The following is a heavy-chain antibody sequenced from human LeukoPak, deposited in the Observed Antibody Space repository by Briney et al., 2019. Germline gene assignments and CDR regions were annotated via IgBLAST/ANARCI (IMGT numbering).Heavy chain of an antibody. CDR1: GFTFSSYG. CDR3: ARAGQLGLYGMDV. D-gene: IGHD6-13*01. J-gene: IGHJ6*02. Sequence: PGGSLGLSCEASGFTFSSYGKHWVRQAPGKGLEWVAVIWYDGSNKYYADSVKGRFTISRDNSKNTLYLQMNSLRAEDTAVYYCARAGQLGLYGMDVWGQGTTVTVSS. CDR2: IWYDGSNK. V-gene: IGHV3-33*01.